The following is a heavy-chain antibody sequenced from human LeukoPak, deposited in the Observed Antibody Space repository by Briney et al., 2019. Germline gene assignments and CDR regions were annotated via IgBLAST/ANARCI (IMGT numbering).Heavy chain of an antibody. Sequence: SETLSLTCTVSGGSISSGDYFWSWIRQPSGKGLEWIGYMHYTGSTYFNPSLKSRVSTSVDTSKNQFSLKLSSVTAADTAVYYCARDGCSGSSCIGNWFDPWGQGTLVTVSS. D-gene: IGHD2-15*01. J-gene: IGHJ5*02. V-gene: IGHV4-30-4*01. CDR1: GGSISSGDYF. CDR2: MHYTGST. CDR3: ARDGCSGSSCIGNWFDP.